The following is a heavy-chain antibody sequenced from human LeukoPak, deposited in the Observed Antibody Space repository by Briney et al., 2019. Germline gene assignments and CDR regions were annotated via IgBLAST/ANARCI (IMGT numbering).Heavy chain of an antibody. J-gene: IGHJ4*02. Sequence: ASVKVSCKASGYIFSNFFSSYGITWVRQAPGQRLEWMGWINAGNGNTKYSQKFQGRVTITRDTSASTAYMELSSLRSEDTAVYYCARDGAVVTAFDYWGQGTLVTVSS. V-gene: IGHV1-3*01. CDR3: ARDGAVVTAFDY. CDR1: GYIFSNFFSSYG. D-gene: IGHD2-21*02. CDR2: INAGNGNT.